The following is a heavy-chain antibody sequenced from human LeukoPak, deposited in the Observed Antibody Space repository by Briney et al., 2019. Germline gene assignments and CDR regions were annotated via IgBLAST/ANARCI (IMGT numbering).Heavy chain of an antibody. J-gene: IGHJ4*02. V-gene: IGHV4-34*01. CDR1: GGSFSGYY. Sequence: PSETLSLTCAVYGGSFSGYYWSWIRQPPGKGLEWIGEINHSGSTNYNPSLKSRVTISVDTSKNQFSLKLSSVTAADTAVYYCARGRNRGVTNFDYWGQGTLVTVSS. CDR2: INHSGST. D-gene: IGHD3-10*01. CDR3: ARGRNRGVTNFDY.